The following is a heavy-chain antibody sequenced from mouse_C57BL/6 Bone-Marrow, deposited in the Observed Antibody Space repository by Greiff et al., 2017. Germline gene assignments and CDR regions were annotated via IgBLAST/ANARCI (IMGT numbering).Heavy chain of an antibody. V-gene: IGHV5-6*01. CDR2: ISSGGSYT. CDR3: ARLFITTVVYFDY. J-gene: IGHJ2*01. D-gene: IGHD1-1*01. Sequence: DVQLQESGGDLVKPGGSLKLSCAASGFTFSSYGMSWVRQTPDKRLEWVATISSGGSYTYYPDSWKGRFTISRDNAKNTLYLQMSSLKSEDTAMYYCARLFITTVVYFDYWGQGTTLTVSS. CDR1: GFTFSSYG.